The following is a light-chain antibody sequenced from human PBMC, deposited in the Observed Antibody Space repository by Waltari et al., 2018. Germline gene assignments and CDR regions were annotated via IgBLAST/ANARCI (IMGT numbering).Light chain of an antibody. CDR2: GNN. CDR1: SLRSYY. Sequence: STELTQDSSVSVALGQTVKITCQGDSLRSYYASWYQQKSGQAPLLVVFGNNNRPSGVPERFSGSSSGNADSVTITGGRVEDEADYYCDTWDTSGTHLLFGGGTRLTVL. V-gene: IGLV3-19*01. J-gene: IGLJ2*01. CDR3: DTWDTSGTHLL.